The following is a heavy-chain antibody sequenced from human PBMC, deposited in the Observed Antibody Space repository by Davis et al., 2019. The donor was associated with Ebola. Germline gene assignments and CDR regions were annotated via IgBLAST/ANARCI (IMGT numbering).Heavy chain of an antibody. CDR1: GFTFSDYY. V-gene: IGHV3-11*04. Sequence: GESLKISCAASGFTFSDYYMNWIRQAPGKGLEWVSYISSSGTTMYYADSVKGRFTISRDHAKSSLYLQMNSLRAEDTAVYYCARAPSGWSDYWGQGTLVTVSS. D-gene: IGHD6-19*01. CDR3: ARAPSGWSDY. J-gene: IGHJ4*02. CDR2: ISSSGTTM.